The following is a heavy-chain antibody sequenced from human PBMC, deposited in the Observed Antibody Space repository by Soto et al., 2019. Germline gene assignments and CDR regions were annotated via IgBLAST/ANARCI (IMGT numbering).Heavy chain of an antibody. CDR2: INHTGDA. J-gene: IGHJ5*01. CDR3: AREGPPHWFES. CDR1: GDSIKTETW. Sequence: QVHLQESGPGLVKPSETLSLTCAVSGDSIKTETWWSWLRQLPGTGLEWIGEINHTGDANANPALGSRFSMSEDRTKNQFFLNLRSVSAADTAVYFCAREGPPHWFESWGQEPLVTVSS. V-gene: IGHV4-4*02.